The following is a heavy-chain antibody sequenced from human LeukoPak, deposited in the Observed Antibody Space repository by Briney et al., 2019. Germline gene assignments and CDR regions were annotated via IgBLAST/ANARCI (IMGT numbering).Heavy chain of an antibody. D-gene: IGHD3-10*01. V-gene: IGHV3-64*02. CDR3: AKDRMGSADY. J-gene: IGHJ4*02. CDR1: GFTFSVYA. CDR2: ITANGDTT. Sequence: PGGSLRPSCAASGFTFSVYAMHWVRQAPGKGLEYVSSITANGDTTYYADSVKGRFTISRDNSKNTLYLQMGSLRPEDMAVYYCAKDRMGSADYWGQGTLVTVSS.